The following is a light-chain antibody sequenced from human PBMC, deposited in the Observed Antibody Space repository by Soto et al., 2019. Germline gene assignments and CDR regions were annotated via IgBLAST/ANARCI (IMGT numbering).Light chain of an antibody. Sequence: EIVLTQSPGTLSLSPGERATLSCRASQSVSSSYLAWYQQKPGQAPRLLIYGASSRATGIPDRFSGSGSGTDFTLTISRLEPEDFAVYYWQQYGSSPPGFGGGTKVEIK. V-gene: IGKV3-20*01. CDR3: QQYGSSPPG. J-gene: IGKJ4*01. CDR1: QSVSSSY. CDR2: GAS.